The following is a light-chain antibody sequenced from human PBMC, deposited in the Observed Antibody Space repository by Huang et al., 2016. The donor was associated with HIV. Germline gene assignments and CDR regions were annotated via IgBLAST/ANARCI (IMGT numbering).Light chain of an antibody. J-gene: IGKJ4*01. CDR3: QQRSNWPT. Sequence: PGERATLSCRASQSVSSYLAWYQQKPGQAPRLLIYDASNRATGIPARFSGSGSGTDFTLTISSLEPEDFAVYYCQQRSNWPTFGGGTKVEIK. V-gene: IGKV3-11*01. CDR2: DAS. CDR1: QSVSSY.